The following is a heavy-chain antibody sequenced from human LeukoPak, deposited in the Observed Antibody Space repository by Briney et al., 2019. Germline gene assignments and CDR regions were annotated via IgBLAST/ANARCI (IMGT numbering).Heavy chain of an antibody. CDR3: ARVISNVLLWFGETSVPH. J-gene: IGHJ4*02. Sequence: SETLSLTCTVSGGSISSYYWSWIRQPPGKGLEWIGYIYYNGRTNYNPSLKSRVTISVDTSKNQFSLKLSSVTAADTAVYYCARVISNVLLWFGETSVPHWGQGTLVTVSS. V-gene: IGHV4-59*12. CDR1: GGSISSYY. CDR2: IYYNGRT. D-gene: IGHD3-10*01.